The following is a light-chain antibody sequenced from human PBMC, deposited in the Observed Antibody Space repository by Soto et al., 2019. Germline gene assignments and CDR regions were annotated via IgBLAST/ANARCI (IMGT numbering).Light chain of an antibody. V-gene: IGKV3-20*01. CDR3: QHYGRSPM. Sequence: EIVLTQSPGTLSLSTGERATLSCRASQSVTSTYLAWYQQRPGQAPRLLLYATSSRAIGVPDRFSGSWSGTDFTLTISRLEPEDFATYYCQHYGRSPMFGQGTKVDIK. CDR1: QSVTSTY. J-gene: IGKJ1*01. CDR2: ATS.